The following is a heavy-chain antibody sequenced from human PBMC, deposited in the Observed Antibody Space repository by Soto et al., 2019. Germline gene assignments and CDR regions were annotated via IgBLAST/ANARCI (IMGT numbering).Heavy chain of an antibody. D-gene: IGHD1-1*01. CDR1: GFTFSGSA. CDR3: TYLPAQRGGYYFDS. J-gene: IGHJ4*02. CDR2: IRSKANSYAT. Sequence: EVQLVESGGGLVQPGGSLKLSCAASGFTFSGSAMHWVRQASGKGLEWVGRIRSKANSYATAYAASVKGRFTISRDDSKNTAYLQMDSLKTEDTAVYYCTYLPAQRGGYYFDSWGQGTLVTVSS. V-gene: IGHV3-73*02.